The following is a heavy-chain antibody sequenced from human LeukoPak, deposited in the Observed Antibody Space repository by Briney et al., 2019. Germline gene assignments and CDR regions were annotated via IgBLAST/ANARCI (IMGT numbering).Heavy chain of an antibody. Sequence: PAGSLRLSCAASGFTFSRYAMNWVRQPPGKGLEWVSGISGSGGSTYYADSVKGRFTTSRDKSKNTLYLQMNSLRAEDTAVYYCAKDSYLWSMDVWGQGTTVTVSS. CDR1: GFTFSRYA. CDR3: AKDSYLWSMDV. J-gene: IGHJ6*02. D-gene: IGHD1-1*01. CDR2: ISGSGGST. V-gene: IGHV3-23*01.